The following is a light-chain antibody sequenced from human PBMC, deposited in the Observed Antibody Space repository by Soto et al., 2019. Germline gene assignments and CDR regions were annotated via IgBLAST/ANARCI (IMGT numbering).Light chain of an antibody. CDR2: AAS. J-gene: IGKJ1*01. V-gene: IGKV1-39*01. CDR3: QQSYSTPPWT. CDR1: QSISSY. Sequence: DIQMTQSPSSLSASVGDRVTITCRASQSISSYLNWYQQKPGKAPKPMSYAASSLQSGVPSRFSSSGSGTDFTLTISSLQPEDFATYYCQQSYSTPPWTVGQGTKVEIK.